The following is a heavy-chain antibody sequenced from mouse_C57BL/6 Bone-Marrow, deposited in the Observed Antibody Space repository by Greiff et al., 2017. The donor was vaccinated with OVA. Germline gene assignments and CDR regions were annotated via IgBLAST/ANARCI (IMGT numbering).Heavy chain of an antibody. Sequence: DVLLVESGGGLVKPGGSLKLSCAASGFTFSDYGMHWVRQAPEKGLEWVAYISRGSSTIYYADTVKGRFTISRDNAKNTLFLQMTSLRSEDTAMYYCARRKYSNYHYYAMDYWGQGTSVTVSS. CDR2: ISRGSSTI. CDR1: GFTFSDYG. CDR3: ARRKYSNYHYYAMDY. J-gene: IGHJ4*01. D-gene: IGHD2-5*01. V-gene: IGHV5-17*01.